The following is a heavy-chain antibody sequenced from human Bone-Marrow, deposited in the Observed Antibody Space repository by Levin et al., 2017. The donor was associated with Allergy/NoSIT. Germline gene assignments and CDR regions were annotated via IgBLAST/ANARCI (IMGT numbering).Heavy chain of an antibody. V-gene: IGHV1-8*01. J-gene: IGHJ5*02. D-gene: IGHD3-22*01. CDR1: GYTFTSYH. Sequence: EASVKVSCKTSGYTFTSYHVYWVRQAPGQGLEYMGYINPNSGHTGFAQKFQGRLTMTRNSSITTAYMELSGLRSEDTAIYYCARGDCYSGSCYGPDWFDPWGQGTQVTVSS. CDR3: ARGDCYSGSCYGPDWFDP. CDR2: INPNSGHT.